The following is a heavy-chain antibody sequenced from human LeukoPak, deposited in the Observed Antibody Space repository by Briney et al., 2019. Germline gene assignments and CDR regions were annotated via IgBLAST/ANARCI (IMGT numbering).Heavy chain of an antibody. CDR2: IKQDGSEK. J-gene: IGHJ6*03. CDR1: GFTFSSYW. CDR3: ARAPYCSGGSCPPDYYYYYMDV. D-gene: IGHD2-15*01. Sequence: GGSLRLSCAASGFTFSSYWMSWVRQAPGKGLEWVANIKQDGSEKYYVDSVKGRFTISRDNAKNSLYLQMNSLRAEDTAVYYCARAPYCSGGSCPPDYYYYYMDVWGKGTTVTVSS. V-gene: IGHV3-7*01.